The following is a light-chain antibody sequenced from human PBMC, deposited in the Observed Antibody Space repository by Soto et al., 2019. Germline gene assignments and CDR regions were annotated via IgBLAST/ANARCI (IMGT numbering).Light chain of an antibody. CDR1: QSVSSSY. J-gene: IGKJ5*01. V-gene: IGKV3-20*01. CDR2: GAS. CDR3: QQYGSSPPIT. Sequence: EIFLTQSPGTLSLSPGERATLSCRAIQSVSSSYLAWYQQKPGQAPRLLIYGASSRATGIPDRFSGSGSGTDFTLTISRLEPEDFAVYYCQQYGSSPPITFGQGTRLEIK.